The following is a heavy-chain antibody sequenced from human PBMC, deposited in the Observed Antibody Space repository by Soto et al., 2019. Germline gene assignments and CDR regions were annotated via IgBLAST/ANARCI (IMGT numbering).Heavy chain of an antibody. CDR3: VREEASGSSGLTYHYYYNGMDV. CDR2: VTTSGDTM. Sequence: GGSLRLSCVASGFTFSRYDMHWVRQAPGKGLEWVAYVTTSGDTMFYADSVEGRFAISRDVAKNSVHLQMNSLGDEDTAVYYCVREEASGSSGLTYHYYYNGMDVWGQGTTVTVSS. J-gene: IGHJ6*02. V-gene: IGHV3-48*02. CDR1: GFTFSRYD. D-gene: IGHD3-10*01.